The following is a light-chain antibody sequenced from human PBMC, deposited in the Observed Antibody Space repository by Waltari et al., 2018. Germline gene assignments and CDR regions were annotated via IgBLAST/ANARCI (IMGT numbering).Light chain of an antibody. J-gene: IGKJ2*01. CDR2: GGS. CDR3: QQYDNWLPYT. V-gene: IGKV3-15*01. Sequence: EIAMTHSPATLSVPPGERPTLSCRTSQSVNSNLAWYQQRPGQPPRLLIYGGSTRAPGIPGRFRGSGSGTECTLTISRLQSEDFAVYYCQQYDNWLPYTFGQGTKVDMK. CDR1: QSVNSN.